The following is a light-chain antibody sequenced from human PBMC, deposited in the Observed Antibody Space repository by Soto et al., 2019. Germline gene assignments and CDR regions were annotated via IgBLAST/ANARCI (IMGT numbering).Light chain of an antibody. CDR1: KLGKMY. J-gene: IGLJ2*01. V-gene: IGLV3-1*01. CDR2: QDS. Sequence: SSELTQPPSVSVSPGQTASITCSGDKLGKMYASWYQQKPGQSPLLVIYQDSKRPSGIPERLSGSNSGNTATLTISGTQAMDEADYYCQAWDISTVVFGGGTKLTVL. CDR3: QAWDISTVV.